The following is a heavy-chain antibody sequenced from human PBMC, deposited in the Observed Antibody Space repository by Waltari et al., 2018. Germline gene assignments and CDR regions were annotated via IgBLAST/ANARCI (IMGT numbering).Heavy chain of an antibody. V-gene: IGHV1-69*04. CDR2: LIPILGIA. D-gene: IGHD3-22*01. CDR1: GGTFSSYA. J-gene: IGHJ4*02. Sequence: QVQLVQSGAEVKKPGSSVKVSCKASGGTFSSYAISWVRQATGQGLEWMGGLIPILGIANYAQKFQGRVTMTADESTSTAYMELSSLRSEDTAVYYCARVRRYYDSSGSDYWGQGTLVTVSS. CDR3: ARVRRYYDSSGSDY.